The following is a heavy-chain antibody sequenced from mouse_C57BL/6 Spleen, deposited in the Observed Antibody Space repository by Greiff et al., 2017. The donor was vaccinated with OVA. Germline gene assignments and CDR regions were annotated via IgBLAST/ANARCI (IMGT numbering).Heavy chain of an antibody. Sequence: VQLQQPGTELVKPGASVKLSCKASGYTFTSYWMHWVKQRPGQGLEWIGNINPSNGGTNYNEKFKSKATLTVDKSSSTAYMQLSSLTSEDSAVYYCARPLYYGSGYFDYWGQGTTLTVSS. CDR3: ARPLYYGSGYFDY. D-gene: IGHD1-1*01. V-gene: IGHV1-53*01. CDR2: INPSNGGT. CDR1: GYTFTSYW. J-gene: IGHJ2*01.